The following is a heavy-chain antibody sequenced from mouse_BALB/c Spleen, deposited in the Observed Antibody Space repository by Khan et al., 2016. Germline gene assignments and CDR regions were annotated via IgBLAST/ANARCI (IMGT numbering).Heavy chain of an antibody. CDR2: INTHSGVP. D-gene: IGHD1-1*02. CDR1: GYTFTTAG. Sequence: QIQLVQSGPELKKPGATVRISCKASGYTFTTAGMQWVQKMPGKGMKWIGWINTHSGVPKYAEDFKGRFAFPLETSASTAYLQISNLKNEDTATYFCARSGNYFDYWGQGTTLTVSS. CDR3: ARSGNYFDY. J-gene: IGHJ2*01. V-gene: IGHV9-4*02.